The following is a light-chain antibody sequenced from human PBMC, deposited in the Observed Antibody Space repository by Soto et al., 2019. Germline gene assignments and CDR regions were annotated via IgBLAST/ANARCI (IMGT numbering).Light chain of an antibody. J-gene: IGKJ4*01. CDR2: KAI. V-gene: IGKV1-5*03. CDR3: QHYNGH. CDR1: QSISTW. Sequence: DIPMTQSPSTLSASVGDRVTITCRASQSISTWLAWYQQKPGKAPKLLIYKAINLQSGVPSRFSGSGSGTEFSLTISSLQPDDFATYYCQHYNGHFGGGTKVDIK.